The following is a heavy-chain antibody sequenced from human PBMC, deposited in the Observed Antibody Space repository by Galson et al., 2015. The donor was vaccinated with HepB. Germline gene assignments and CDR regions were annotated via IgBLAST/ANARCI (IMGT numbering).Heavy chain of an antibody. CDR1: GGSISSYY. J-gene: IGHJ2*01. Sequence: ETLSLTCTVSGGSISSYYWSWIRQTPGRGLEWIGYISDSGNTNQNPSLKGRVTISVDMSRSQFSLKLNSVTAADTAVYYYARLTSYYYDSSAYYQGGYFNLWGRGALVTVSS. CDR2: ISDSGNT. V-gene: IGHV4-59*08. D-gene: IGHD3-22*01. CDR3: ARLTSYYYDSSAYYQGGYFNL.